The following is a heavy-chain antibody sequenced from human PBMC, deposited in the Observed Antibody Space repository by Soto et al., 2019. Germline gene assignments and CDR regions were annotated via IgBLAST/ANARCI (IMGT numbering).Heavy chain of an antibody. D-gene: IGHD4-4*01. Sequence: QVQLQESGPGLVKPSQTLSLTCTVSGGSISSAGQYWSWIRQHQGEGLEWIGYIYYSGSAYCNPSLRSRVSISVDTSKRQFSLKLSSVTAADTAVYYCARGAGGLQNPFDYWGQGTLVTVSS. J-gene: IGHJ4*02. CDR2: IYYSGSA. CDR1: GGSISSAGQY. CDR3: ARGAGGLQNPFDY. V-gene: IGHV4-31*03.